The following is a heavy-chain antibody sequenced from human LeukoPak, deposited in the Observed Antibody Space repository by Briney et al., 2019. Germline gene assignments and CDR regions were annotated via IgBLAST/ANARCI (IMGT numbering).Heavy chain of an antibody. D-gene: IGHD3-9*01. V-gene: IGHV1-24*01. CDR1: GYTLTELS. J-gene: IGHJ4*02. Sequence: ASVKVSCKVSGYTLTELSMHWVRQAPGKGLEWMGGFDPEDGETIYAQKFQGRVTMTEDTSTDTAYMELSSLRSEDTAVYYCATWRYPSTGLTGYYICVYWGQGTLVTVSS. CDR2: FDPEDGET. CDR3: ATWRYPSTGLTGYYICVY.